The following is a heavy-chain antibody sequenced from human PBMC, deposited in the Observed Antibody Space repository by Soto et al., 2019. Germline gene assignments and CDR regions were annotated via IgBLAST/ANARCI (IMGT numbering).Heavy chain of an antibody. CDR3: ARETYYYYYMDV. V-gene: IGHV4-34*01. CDR1: GGSFSGYY. Sequence: SETLSLTCAVYGGSFSGYYWSWIRQPPGKGLEWIGEINHSGSTNYNPSLKSRVTISVDTSKNQFSLKLSSVTAADTAVYYCARETYYYYYMDVWGKGTTVTVSS. CDR2: INHSGST. J-gene: IGHJ6*03.